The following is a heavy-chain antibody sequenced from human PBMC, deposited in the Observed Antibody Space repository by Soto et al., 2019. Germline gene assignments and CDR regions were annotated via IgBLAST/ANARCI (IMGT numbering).Heavy chain of an antibody. D-gene: IGHD2-2*01. J-gene: IGHJ4*02. CDR1: GGSISSYY. Sequence: SETLSLTCTVSGGSISSYYWSWIRQPPGKGLEWIGYIFYSGSTNYNPSLKSRVTMSLDTSKNQFSLKLSSVTAADTAVYYCARSSTGPYYFDVWGQGTLVTGSS. CDR2: IFYSGST. V-gene: IGHV4-59*01. CDR3: ARSSTGPYYFDV.